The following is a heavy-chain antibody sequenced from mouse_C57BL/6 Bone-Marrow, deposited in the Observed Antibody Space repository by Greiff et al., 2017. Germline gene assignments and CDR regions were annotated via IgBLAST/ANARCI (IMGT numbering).Heavy chain of an antibody. D-gene: IGHD1-1*01. CDR1: GFTFSSYA. CDR2: ISDGGSYT. CDR3: ARDGDGSSGGYFDV. V-gene: IGHV5-4*01. J-gene: IGHJ1*03. Sequence: EVKLVESGGGLVKPGGSLKLSCAASGFTFSSYAMSWVRQTPEKRLAWVATISDGGSYTYYPANVKGRFTISRDNAKNNLYLQMSHLKSADTAMYYCARDGDGSSGGYFDVWGTGTTVTVSS.